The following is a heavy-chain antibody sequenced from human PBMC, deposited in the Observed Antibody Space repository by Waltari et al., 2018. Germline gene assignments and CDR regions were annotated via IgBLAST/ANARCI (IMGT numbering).Heavy chain of an antibody. V-gene: IGHV3-53*02. CDR3: ATSPSRSF. CDR1: GLTVRNNY. J-gene: IGHJ4*02. CDR2: IYSGGTT. Sequence: EVQLVETGGGSIQPGGSLRHSCGASGLTVRNNYMSWVRQAPGKGLEGVSVIYSGGTTHYADSVKGRFTISRDNSKNTLYLQMNSLRAEDTAVYYCATSPSRSFWGQGTLVTVSS.